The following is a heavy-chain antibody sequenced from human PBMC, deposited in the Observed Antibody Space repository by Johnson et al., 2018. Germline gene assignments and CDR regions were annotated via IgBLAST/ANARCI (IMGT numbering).Heavy chain of an antibody. V-gene: IGHV3-21*04. CDR2: ISSSSSYI. D-gene: IGHD4-17*01. CDR1: GFTFSSYS. J-gene: IGHJ6*02. Sequence: VQLVQSGGGLVKPGGSLRLSCAASGFTFSSYSMNWVRQAPGKGLEWVSSISSSSSYIYYADSVKGRFTISRDNSKNTLYPQMNSRRDEHTAVYSSARDLRYYGNGMDVWGQGTTVTVSS. CDR3: ARDLRYYGNGMDV.